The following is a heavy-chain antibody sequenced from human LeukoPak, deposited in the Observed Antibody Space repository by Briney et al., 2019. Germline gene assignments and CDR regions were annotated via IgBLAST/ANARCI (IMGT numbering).Heavy chain of an antibody. Sequence: PSETLSLTCAVYGGSFSGYYWSWIRQPPGKGLEWIGEINHSGSTNYNPSLKSRVTISVDTSKNQFSLKLSSVTAADTAVYYCARHLRRDNWFDPWGQGTLVTVSS. V-gene: IGHV4-34*01. J-gene: IGHJ5*02. CDR2: INHSGST. CDR1: GGSFSGYY. CDR3: ARHLRRDNWFDP.